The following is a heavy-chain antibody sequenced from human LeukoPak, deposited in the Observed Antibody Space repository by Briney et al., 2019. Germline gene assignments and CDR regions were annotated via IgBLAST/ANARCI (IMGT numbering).Heavy chain of an antibody. J-gene: IGHJ4*02. D-gene: IGHD2-2*01. CDR3: AREGGYCSSSSCTEGFAY. CDR1: GFTFSRYA. Sequence: GGSLRLSCAASGFTFSRYAMYWVRQAPGKGLEWVAVISFDGSNKYYADSVKGRFTISRDNSKNTLYVQMNSLRAEDTAVYYCAREGGYCSSSSCTEGFAYWGQGTLVTVSS. CDR2: ISFDGSNK. V-gene: IGHV3-30-3*01.